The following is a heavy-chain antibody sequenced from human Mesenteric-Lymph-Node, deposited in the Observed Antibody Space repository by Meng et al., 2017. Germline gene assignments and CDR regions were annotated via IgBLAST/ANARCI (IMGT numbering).Heavy chain of an antibody. Sequence: GPGLRKASAPLFLTCAVSGGSTSSVDWWTWVRQSPGKGLEWIGEIYHSGSTNYNPSLKSRVTISVDKSKNQFSLKLTSVTAADTAVYYCARGGYYSFDYWGQGTLVTVSS. CDR1: GGSTSSVDW. CDR3: ARGGYYSFDY. V-gene: IGHV4-4*02. CDR2: IYHSGST. D-gene: IGHD5-18*01. J-gene: IGHJ4*02.